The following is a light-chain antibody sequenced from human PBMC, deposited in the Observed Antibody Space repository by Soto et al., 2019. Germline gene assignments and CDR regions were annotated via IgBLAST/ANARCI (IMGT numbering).Light chain of an antibody. Sequence: QSVLTQPASVSGPPGQSITISCTGTSSDVGGYNYVSWYQQHPGKAPKLMIYDVSNRPSGVSNRFSGSKSGNTASLTISGLQAEDEADYYCSSYTSSSPYVFGTGTKV. CDR2: DVS. V-gene: IGLV2-14*01. J-gene: IGLJ1*01. CDR1: SSDVGGYNY. CDR3: SSYTSSSPYV.